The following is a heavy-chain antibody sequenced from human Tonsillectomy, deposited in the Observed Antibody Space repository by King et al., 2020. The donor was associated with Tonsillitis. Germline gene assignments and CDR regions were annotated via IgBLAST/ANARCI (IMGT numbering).Heavy chain of an antibody. D-gene: IGHD3-10*01. CDR3: ASTRSPINGKTDGSGSYDNENYYYGMDV. Sequence: QLVQSGAEVKKPGASVKVSCKASGYTFTSYAMHWVRQAPGQRLEWMGWINAGNGNTKYSQKFQGRVTITRDTSASTAYMELSSLRSEDTAVYYCASTRSPINGKTDGSGSYDNENYYYGMDVWGQGTTVTVSS. V-gene: IGHV1-3*01. J-gene: IGHJ6*02. CDR1: GYTFTSYA. CDR2: INAGNGNT.